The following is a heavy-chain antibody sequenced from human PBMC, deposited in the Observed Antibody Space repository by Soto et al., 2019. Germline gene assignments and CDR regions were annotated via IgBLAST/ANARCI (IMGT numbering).Heavy chain of an antibody. CDR2: ISPYNGNT. V-gene: IGHV1-18*01. D-gene: IGHD3-3*01. CDR1: GYTFTSYG. CDR3: ARDRITIFDRDDMDV. J-gene: IGHJ6*02. Sequence: ASVKVSCKASGYTFTSYGISWVRQAPGQGFEGMGWISPYNGNTKYAEKVRGRVTLTTDISTSTTYMEVRSLRSDDTAVYYCARDRITIFDRDDMDVWGQGTTVTVSS.